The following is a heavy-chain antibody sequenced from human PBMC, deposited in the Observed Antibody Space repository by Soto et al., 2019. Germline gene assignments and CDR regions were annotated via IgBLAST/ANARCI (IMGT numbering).Heavy chain of an antibody. CDR2: FDGSSGHT. V-gene: IGHV3-23*01. CDR3: AKHLQYDSGWPLDY. J-gene: IGHJ4*02. D-gene: IGHD6-19*01. Sequence: PWGSLRLSCAASGFSFSRYAVSWVRQAPGQGLEWVSVFDGSSGHTYYENSVRGRFTISNDNSKSTLFLQMNSLKAEDTAVYFCAKHLQYDSGWPLDYSGQGTLVTVSS. CDR1: GFSFSRYA.